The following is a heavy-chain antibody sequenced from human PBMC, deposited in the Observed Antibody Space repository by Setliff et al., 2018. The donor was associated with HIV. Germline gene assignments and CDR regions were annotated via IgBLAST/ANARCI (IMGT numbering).Heavy chain of an antibody. D-gene: IGHD2-21*02. Sequence: ASVKVSCKASGYTFTNFAIHWLRQAPGKRFEWVGWINAGKGDTKYAQNFQGRVTISSDTSATTAFMEMRSLKSEDTAVYYCARNGCSGDCYFWDLDYWGQGTVVTVSS. CDR3: ARNGCSGDCYFWDLDY. J-gene: IGHJ4*02. V-gene: IGHV1-3*01. CDR1: GYTFTNFA. CDR2: INAGKGDT.